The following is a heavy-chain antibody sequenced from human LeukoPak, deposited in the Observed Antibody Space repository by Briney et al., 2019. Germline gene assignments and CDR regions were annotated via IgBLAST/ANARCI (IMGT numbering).Heavy chain of an antibody. J-gene: IGHJ4*02. V-gene: IGHV4-59*01. Sequence: PSETLSLTCAVSGDSSDTYYWSWIRQPPGKGLEWIGYIHHSGANDYNPSLQSRVTISVDTSKNQFSLKLSSVTAADTAVYYCAGSITMVRGVTFDYWGQGTLVTVSS. D-gene: IGHD3-10*01. CDR2: IHHSGAN. CDR3: AGSITMVRGVTFDY. CDR1: GDSSDTYY.